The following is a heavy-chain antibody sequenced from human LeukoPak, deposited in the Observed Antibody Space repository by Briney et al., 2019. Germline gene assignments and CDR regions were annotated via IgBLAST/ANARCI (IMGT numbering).Heavy chain of an antibody. J-gene: IGHJ4*02. CDR3: ARYSKAARLFSKRRYYFDY. CDR1: GFTFSDYY. CDR2: ISSSGSTI. Sequence: GGSLRLSCAVSGFTFSDYYMSWIRQAPGKGLEWVSYISSSGSTIYYADSVKGRFTISRDNATNSLYLQMDSLRAEDTAVSYCARYSKAARLFSKRRYYFDYWGQGTLVTVSS. D-gene: IGHD6-6*01. V-gene: IGHV3-11*01.